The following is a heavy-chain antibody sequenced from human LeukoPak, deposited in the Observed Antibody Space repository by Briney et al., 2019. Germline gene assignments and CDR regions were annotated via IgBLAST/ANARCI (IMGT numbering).Heavy chain of an antibody. CDR1: GGPISSYY. J-gene: IGHJ4*02. Sequence: PSETLSLTCTVSGGPISSYYWSWIRQPAGKGLEWIGRIYTSGSTNYNPSLKSRVTMSVDTSKNQFSLKLSSVTAADTAVYYCARQDRGYDILTGYYGGGVDYWGQGTLVSVSS. D-gene: IGHD3-9*01. V-gene: IGHV4-4*07. CDR2: IYTSGST. CDR3: ARQDRGYDILTGYYGGGVDY.